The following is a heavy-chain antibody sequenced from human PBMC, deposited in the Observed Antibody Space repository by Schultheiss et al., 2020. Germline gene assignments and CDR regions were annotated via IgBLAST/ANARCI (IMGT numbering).Heavy chain of an antibody. V-gene: IGHV4-61*10. CDR2: IYYSGST. D-gene: IGHD3-16*01. CDR3: ASPGGSY. J-gene: IGHJ4*02. CDR1: GGSISSGSYY. Sequence: SETLSLTCTVSGGSISSGSYYWSWIRQPAGKGLEWIGYIYYSGSTNYNPSLKSRVTISADTSKNQFSLKLSSVTAADTAVYYCASPGGSYWGQGTLVTVSS.